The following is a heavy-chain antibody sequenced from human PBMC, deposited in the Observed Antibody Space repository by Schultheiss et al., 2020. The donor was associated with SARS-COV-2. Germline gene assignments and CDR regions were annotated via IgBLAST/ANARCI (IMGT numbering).Heavy chain of an antibody. J-gene: IGHJ6*02. CDR1: GFTFSDYA. Sequence: GGSLRLSCSASGFTFSDYAMHWVRQAPGKGLEFVSSIGPNGVRTYYADSVKGRLTISRDNAKNSLYLQMNSLRAEDTAVYYCARGRSSGWLSDYYGMDVWGQGTTVTVSS. D-gene: IGHD6-19*01. V-gene: IGHV3-64*04. CDR3: ARGRSSGWLSDYYGMDV. CDR2: IGPNGVRT.